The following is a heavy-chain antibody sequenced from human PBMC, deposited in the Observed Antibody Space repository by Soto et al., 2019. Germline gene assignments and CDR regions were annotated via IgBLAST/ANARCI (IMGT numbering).Heavy chain of an antibody. Sequence: PGESLKISCQGSGCTFASYWISWVRQMPGKGLEWMGRIDPIDSYTNYSPSFQGHVTISADKSISTAYLQWSSLKASDTAMYYCARRYCSSASCPRNYYGMDVWGQGTTVTVSS. D-gene: IGHD2-2*01. CDR1: GCTFASYW. V-gene: IGHV5-10-1*01. J-gene: IGHJ6*02. CDR3: ARRYCSSASCPRNYYGMDV. CDR2: IDPIDSYT.